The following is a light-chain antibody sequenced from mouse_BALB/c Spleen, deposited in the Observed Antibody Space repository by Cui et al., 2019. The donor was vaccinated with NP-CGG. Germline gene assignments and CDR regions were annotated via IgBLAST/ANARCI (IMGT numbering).Light chain of an antibody. V-gene: IGLV1*01. CDR1: TGAVTTSNY. CDR2: GTN. J-gene: IGLJ1*01. CDR3: ALWYSNHWV. Sequence: QPFVTQKSALTTSPGETVTLTCRSNTGAVTTSNYANWVQEKPDHLFTGLIGGTNNRVPGVPARFSGSLIGDKAALTITGAQTEDEAIYFCALWYSNHWVFGGGTKVTVL.